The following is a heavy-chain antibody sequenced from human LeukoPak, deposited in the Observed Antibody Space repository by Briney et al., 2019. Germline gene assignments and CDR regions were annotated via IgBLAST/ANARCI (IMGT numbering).Heavy chain of an antibody. CDR1: GFTFSSYE. CDR2: ISGSGGST. J-gene: IGHJ5*02. V-gene: IGHV3-23*01. Sequence: SGGSLRLSCAASGFTFSSYEMNWVRQAPGKGLEWVSVISGSGGSTYYADSVKGRFTISRDNSKNTLYLQMNSLRAEDTAVYYCAKSGYSSSWSNAAVYNWFDPWGQGTLVTVSS. D-gene: IGHD6-13*01. CDR3: AKSGYSSSWSNAAVYNWFDP.